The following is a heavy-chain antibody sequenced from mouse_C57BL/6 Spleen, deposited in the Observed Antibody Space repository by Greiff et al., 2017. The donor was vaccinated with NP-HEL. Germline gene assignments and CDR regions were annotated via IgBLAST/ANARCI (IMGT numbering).Heavy chain of an antibody. J-gene: IGHJ4*01. CDR3: ARGKAYYSNPYYAMDY. Sequence: VKLQQPGTELVKPGASVKLSCKASGYTFTSYWMHWVKQRPGQGLEWIGNINPSNGGTNYNEKFKSKATLTVDKSSSTAYMQLSSLTSEDSAVYYCARGKAYYSNPYYAMDYWGQGTSVTVSS. D-gene: IGHD2-5*01. V-gene: IGHV1-53*01. CDR2: INPSNGGT. CDR1: GYTFTSYW.